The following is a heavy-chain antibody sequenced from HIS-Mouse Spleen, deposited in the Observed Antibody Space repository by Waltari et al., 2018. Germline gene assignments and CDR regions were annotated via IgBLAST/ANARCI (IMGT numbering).Heavy chain of an antibody. J-gene: IGHJ4*02. V-gene: IGHV4-38-2*02. CDR1: GYSISSGYY. D-gene: IGHD3-3*01. Sequence: QVQLQESGPGLVKPSETLSLTCTVSGYSISSGYYWGWIRQPPGKGLEWIGSIYHSGSTYYNPSLKSRVTISVDTSKNQFSLKLSSVTAADTAVYYCARALGDFWSGYPYYFDYWGQGTLVTVSS. CDR2: IYHSGST. CDR3: ARALGDFWSGYPYYFDY.